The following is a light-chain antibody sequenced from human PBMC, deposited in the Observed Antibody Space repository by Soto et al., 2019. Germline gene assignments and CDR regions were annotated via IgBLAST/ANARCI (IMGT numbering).Light chain of an antibody. CDR1: QSVSSTY. CDR3: QQYGSSPRT. Sequence: EIVLTQSKGTMSFSALERDKLYCSSSQSVSSTYLIWYQQKPGQAPRLLIYGASSRASGIPDRFSGSGSGTDFTLTISRLDPEDFAVYYCQQYGSSPRTFGQGTMVDIK. V-gene: IGKV3-20*01. J-gene: IGKJ1*01. CDR2: GAS.